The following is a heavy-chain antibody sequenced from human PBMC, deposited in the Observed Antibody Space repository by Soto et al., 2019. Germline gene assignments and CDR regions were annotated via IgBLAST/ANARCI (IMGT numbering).Heavy chain of an antibody. V-gene: IGHV4-31*03. J-gene: IGHJ5*02. CDR1: GAALNSGNYY. Sequence: SETLSLTCSVSGAALNSGNYYWSWIRQVPGKGLEWIGHIYVTGAVDYNPSPRDRITISQDTSERQFSLNLRLVTAADTAVYYCARLRIATNNYKWFDPWGQGTLVTVSS. CDR3: ARLRIATNNYKWFDP. CDR2: IYVTGAV. D-gene: IGHD2-21*01.